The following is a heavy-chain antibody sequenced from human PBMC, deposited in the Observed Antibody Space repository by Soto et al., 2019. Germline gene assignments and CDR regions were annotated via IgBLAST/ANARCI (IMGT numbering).Heavy chain of an antibody. CDR2: ISVSDAFI. D-gene: IGHD1-20*01. J-gene: IGHJ4*02. CDR3: TRETVAGITGLDY. Sequence: GGSLRLSCAASGFNVGAFAVNWVRQAPGKGLEWVSGISVSDAFIYYADSVRGRFSISRDASENILYLQMNSPRVDDTALYYCTRETVAGITGLDYWGPGTLVTVSS. V-gene: IGHV3-23*01. CDR1: GFNVGAFA.